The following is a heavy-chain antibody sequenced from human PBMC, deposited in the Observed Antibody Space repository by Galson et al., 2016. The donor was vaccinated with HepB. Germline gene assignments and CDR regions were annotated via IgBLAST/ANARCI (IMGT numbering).Heavy chain of an antibody. CDR2: IYHSGTT. Sequence: SETLSLTCNVSGYSVKAGYSWGWIRQHPGKGLAWMGNIYHSGTTYSNPSLSSRITVSVDTSKNQFSLKLNSVTAADTALYFCASEFRGTTVITPILYFDHWGQGILVTVSS. D-gene: IGHD4-23*01. J-gene: IGHJ4*02. V-gene: IGHV4-38-2*02. CDR1: GYSVKAGYS. CDR3: ASEFRGTTVITPILYFDH.